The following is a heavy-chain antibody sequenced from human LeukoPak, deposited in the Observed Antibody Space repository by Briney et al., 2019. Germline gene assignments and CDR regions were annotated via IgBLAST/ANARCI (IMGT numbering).Heavy chain of an antibody. CDR2: IFSSGPT. CDR3: AISGLGFGEFRGLDY. Sequence: GGSLRLSCAASGFTFRSFAMTWVRQAPGKGLEWVSVIFSSGPTYYADSVKGRFTISRDTSKNALYLQMNSLRAEDTAVYYCAISGLGFGEFRGLDYWGQGTLVTVSS. V-gene: IGHV3-23*01. J-gene: IGHJ4*02. D-gene: IGHD3-10*01. CDR1: GFTFRSFA.